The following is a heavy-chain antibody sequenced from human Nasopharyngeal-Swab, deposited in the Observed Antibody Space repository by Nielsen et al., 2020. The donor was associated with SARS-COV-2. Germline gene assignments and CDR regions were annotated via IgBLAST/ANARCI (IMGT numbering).Heavy chain of an antibody. D-gene: IGHD2-2*01. V-gene: IGHV3-23*01. CDR1: GFTFSSYG. CDR3: AKDRSLYCSSTSCSKKFDS. CDR2: ISGSGGTT. Sequence: GESLKISCAASGFTFSSYGMHWVRQAPGKGLEWVSAISGSGGTTYYADSVKGRFTISRDNSKNTLYLQMNSLRAEDTAVYYCAKDRSLYCSSTSCSKKFDSWGQGTLVTVS. J-gene: IGHJ4*02.